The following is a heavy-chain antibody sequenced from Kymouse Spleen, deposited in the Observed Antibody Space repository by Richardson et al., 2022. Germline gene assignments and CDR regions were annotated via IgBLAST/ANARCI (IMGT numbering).Heavy chain of an antibody. Sequence: QVQLQQWGAGLLKPSETLSLTCAVYGGSFSGYYWSWIRQPPGKGLEWIGEINHSGSTNYNPSLKSRVTISVDTSKNQFSLKLSSVTAADTAVYYCARGRGNWNYFYYYYYGMDVWGQGTTVTVSS. D-gene: IGHD1-7*01. CDR2: INHSGST. CDR1: GGSFSGYY. CDR3: ARGRGNWNYFYYYYYGMDV. V-gene: IGHV4-34*01. J-gene: IGHJ6*02.